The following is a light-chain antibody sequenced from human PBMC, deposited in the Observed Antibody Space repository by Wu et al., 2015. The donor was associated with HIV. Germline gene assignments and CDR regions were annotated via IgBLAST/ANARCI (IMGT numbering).Light chain of an antibody. Sequence: EIVLTQSPATLSLSPGETATLSCRASQVISNSLAWFLQKPGQAPRLLIYDASNRVTGIPPRFSGSGSGTHFTLTISSLEPEDFAVYYCQQSDNGPLTFGQGTRLDIK. CDR2: DAS. CDR3: QQSDNGPLT. V-gene: IGKV3-11*01. CDR1: QVISNS. J-gene: IGKJ5*01.